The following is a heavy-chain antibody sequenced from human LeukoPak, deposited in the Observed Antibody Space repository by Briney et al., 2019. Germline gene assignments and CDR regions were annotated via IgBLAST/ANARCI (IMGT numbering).Heavy chain of an antibody. CDR1: GFTFSSYP. CDR3: AKEDVSDPTPGFGP. J-gene: IGHJ5*02. Sequence: PGGSLRLSCAASGFTFSSYPMSWVRQAPEKGLEWVSAISGGGDNTYYAASVMGRFTISRDNSKNTLYLQMNSLRVEDTAIYYCAKEDVSDPTPGFGPWGQGTLVTVSS. CDR2: ISGGGDNT. V-gene: IGHV3-23*01. D-gene: IGHD2-21*02.